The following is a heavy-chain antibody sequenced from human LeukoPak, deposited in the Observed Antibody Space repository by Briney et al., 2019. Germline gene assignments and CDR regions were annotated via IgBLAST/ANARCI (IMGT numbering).Heavy chain of an antibody. CDR2: RIAVFPAP. CDR1: GGTFSTYP. V-gene: IGHV1-69*05. CDR3: VGSDA. Sequence: SVKVSCKASGGTFSTYPINWVRQAPGQGLEWMGGRIAVFPAPNYAQKFQGRITVTTDESTATAYMELSSLRSDDTAVYYCVGSDAWGQGTLVTVSS. J-gene: IGHJ5*02.